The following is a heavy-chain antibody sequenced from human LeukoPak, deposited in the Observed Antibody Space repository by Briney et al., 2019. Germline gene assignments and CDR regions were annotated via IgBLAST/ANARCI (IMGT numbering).Heavy chain of an antibody. V-gene: IGHV1-2*02. Sequence: ASVKVSCKASGYTFTGYYMHWVRQAPGQGLEWMGWINPNSGGTNYAQKFQGRVTMTRDTSISTAYMELSRLRSDDTAVYYCARTKYSGSSRFGPWGQGTLVTVSS. D-gene: IGHD1-26*01. CDR1: GYTFTGYY. CDR3: ARTKYSGSSRFGP. J-gene: IGHJ5*02. CDR2: INPNSGGT.